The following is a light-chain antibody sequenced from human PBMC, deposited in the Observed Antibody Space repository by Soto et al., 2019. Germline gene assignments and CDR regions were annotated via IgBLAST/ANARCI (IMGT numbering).Light chain of an antibody. J-gene: IGKJ5*01. Sequence: EVVLTQSPATLSVSPGERATLSCGAGQGVTTNFAWYQQKSGQSPRLLIYDVSIRATGVPARFSGTGSETDFTLTISGLQSEDSAIYFCQQYNNWPFSFGQGTRLE. CDR2: DVS. CDR3: QQYNNWPFS. V-gene: IGKV3-15*01. CDR1: QGVTTN.